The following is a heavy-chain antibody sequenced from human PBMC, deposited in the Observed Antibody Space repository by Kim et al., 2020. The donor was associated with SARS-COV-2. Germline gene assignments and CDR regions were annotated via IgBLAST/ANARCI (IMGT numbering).Heavy chain of an antibody. V-gene: IGHV4-39*07. CDR3: SNVLLWFGELEGGYFDY. J-gene: IGHJ4*02. Sequence: RQSRVTISVDTSKNQFSLKLSSVTAADTAVYYCSNVLLWFGELEGGYFDYWGQGTLVTVSS. D-gene: IGHD3-10*01.